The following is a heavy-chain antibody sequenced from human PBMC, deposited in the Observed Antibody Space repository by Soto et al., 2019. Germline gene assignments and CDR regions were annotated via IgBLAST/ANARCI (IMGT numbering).Heavy chain of an antibody. CDR3: AKVAIVVVPAAIPVFDY. Sequence: EVQLLESGGGLVQPGGSLRLSCAASGFTFSSYAMSWVRQAPGKGLEWVSAISGSGGSTYYADSVKGRFTISRDNSKNTLYLQMNSLRAEDTAVYYCAKVAIVVVPAAIPVFDYWGQGTLVTVSS. CDR2: ISGSGGST. V-gene: IGHV3-23*01. D-gene: IGHD2-2*01. CDR1: GFTFSSYA. J-gene: IGHJ4*02.